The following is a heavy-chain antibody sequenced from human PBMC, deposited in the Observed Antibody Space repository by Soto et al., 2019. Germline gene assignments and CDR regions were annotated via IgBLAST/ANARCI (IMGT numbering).Heavy chain of an antibody. V-gene: IGHV4-4*07. CDR1: GGSISSYY. Sequence: PSETLSLTCTVSGGSISSYYWSWIRQPAGKGLEWIGRIYTSGSTNYNPSLKSRVTMSVDTSKNQFSLKLSSVTAADTATYYCAHSPPKIVAAIFDYWGQGTLVTVSS. D-gene: IGHD5-12*01. CDR2: IYTSGST. J-gene: IGHJ4*02. CDR3: AHSPPKIVAAIFDY.